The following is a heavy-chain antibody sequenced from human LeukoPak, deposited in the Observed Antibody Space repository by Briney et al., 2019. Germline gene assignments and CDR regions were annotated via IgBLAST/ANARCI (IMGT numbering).Heavy chain of an antibody. CDR2: ISASGTST. V-gene: IGHV3-23*01. CDR1: GFTFSSCG. Sequence: GGSLRLSCAASGFTFSSCGMSWVRQAPGKGLEWLSAISASGTSTYYADSVKGRFTISRDNSKNTLHLQMDSLRAEDTAIYYCARGIDIWGQGTMVTVSS. CDR3: ARGIDI. J-gene: IGHJ3*02.